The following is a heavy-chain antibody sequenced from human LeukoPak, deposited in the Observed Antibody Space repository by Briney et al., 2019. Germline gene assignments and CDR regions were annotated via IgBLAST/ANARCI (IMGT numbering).Heavy chain of an antibody. J-gene: IGHJ4*02. D-gene: IGHD2-2*01. CDR1: GYTFTGYY. Sequence: ASVKVSCKASGYTFTGYYMHWVLQAPGQGLEWMGWINPNSGGTNYAQKFQGRVTMTRDTSISTAYMELSRLRSDDTAVYYCARGDTVVVPAAILDYWGQGTLVTVSS. CDR3: ARGDTVVVPAAILDY. V-gene: IGHV1-2*02. CDR2: INPNSGGT.